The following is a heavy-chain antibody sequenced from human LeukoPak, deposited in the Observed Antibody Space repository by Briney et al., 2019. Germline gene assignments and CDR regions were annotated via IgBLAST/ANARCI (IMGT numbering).Heavy chain of an antibody. D-gene: IGHD3-10*01. J-gene: IGHJ6*02. Sequence: PSETLSLTCTVSGGSISSYYWSWIRQPPGKGLEWIGYIYYSGSTNYNPSLKSRVTISVDTSKNQFSLKLSSVTAADTAVYYCARAMVRGVNYYYYGMDVGGQGTTVTVSS. CDR3: ARAMVRGVNYYYYGMDV. V-gene: IGHV4-59*01. CDR2: IYYSGST. CDR1: GGSISSYY.